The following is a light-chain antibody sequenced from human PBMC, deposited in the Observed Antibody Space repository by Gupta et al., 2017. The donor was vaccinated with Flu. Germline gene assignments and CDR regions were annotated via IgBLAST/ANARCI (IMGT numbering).Light chain of an antibody. CDR2: AAS. V-gene: IGKV1-39*01. CDR1: QNIGNY. Sequence: DIQMTQSPSSLSASVGDRVTITCRATQNIGNYLNWYHQRPGKAPELLIYAASSLQTGVPSRFSGSGSGTDFTLTISRLQPEDFATYYCQQTDSTLWTFGQGTKVDIK. CDR3: QQTDSTLWT. J-gene: IGKJ1*01.